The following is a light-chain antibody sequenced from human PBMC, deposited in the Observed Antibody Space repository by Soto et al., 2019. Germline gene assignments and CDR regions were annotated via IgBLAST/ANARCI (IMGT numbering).Light chain of an antibody. CDR3: TSYTSNNTPV. J-gene: IGLJ1*01. CDR2: EVS. Sequence: QSALTQPASVSGSPGQSITISCTGSSSDVGGYDYVSWYQQHPGKAPKLMIYEVSKRPSGVSDRFSGSKSGNTASLTISGLQAEDEADYYCTSYTSNNTPVFGTGTKLTVL. V-gene: IGLV2-14*01. CDR1: SSDVGGYDY.